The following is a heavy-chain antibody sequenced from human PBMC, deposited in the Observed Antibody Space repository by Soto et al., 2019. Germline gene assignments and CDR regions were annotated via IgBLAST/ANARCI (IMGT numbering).Heavy chain of an antibody. J-gene: IGHJ3*02. CDR1: GFTVSSNY. D-gene: IGHD5-12*01. CDR3: AREHTHYGGYCVGVGAFDI. CDR2: IYSGGST. Sequence: EVQLVESGGGLVQPGGSLRLSCAASGFTVSSNYMSWVRQAPGKGLEWVSVIYSGGSTYYADSVKGRFTISRDNSKNTLYFQMNSLRAEDTAVYYCAREHTHYGGYCVGVGAFDIWGQGTMVTVSS. V-gene: IGHV3-66*01.